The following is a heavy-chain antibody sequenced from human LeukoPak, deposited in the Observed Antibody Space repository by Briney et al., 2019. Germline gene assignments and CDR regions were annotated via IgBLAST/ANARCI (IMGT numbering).Heavy chain of an antibody. J-gene: IGHJ6*02. CDR1: GFTFSSYA. CDR3: AKGPVDTAMAPYYYYYGMDV. D-gene: IGHD5-18*01. V-gene: IGHV3-23*01. Sequence: GGSLRLSCAASGFTFSSYAMSWVRQAPGKGLEWVSAISGSGGSTYYADSVKGRFTISRDNSKNTLYLQMNSLRAEDTAVYYCAKGPVDTAMAPYYYYYGMDVWGQGTTVTVSS. CDR2: ISGSGGST.